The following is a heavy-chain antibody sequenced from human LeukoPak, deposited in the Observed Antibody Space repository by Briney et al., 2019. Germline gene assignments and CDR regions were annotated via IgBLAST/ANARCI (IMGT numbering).Heavy chain of an antibody. J-gene: IGHJ5*02. CDR1: GGTFSSYA. Sequence: AVKVSCKASGGTFSSYAISWVRQAPGQGLEWMGRIIPILGIANYAQKFQGRVTITADKSTSTAYMELSSLRSEDTAVYYCARNKRDSDYDEDRFNWFDPWGQGTLVTVSS. CDR2: IIPILGIA. V-gene: IGHV1-69*04. CDR3: ARNKRDSDYDEDRFNWFDP. D-gene: IGHD5-12*01.